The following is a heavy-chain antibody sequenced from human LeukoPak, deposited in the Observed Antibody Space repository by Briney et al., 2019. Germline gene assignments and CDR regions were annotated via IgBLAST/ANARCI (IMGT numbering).Heavy chain of an antibody. CDR3: VRGQATAWGLDY. CDR2: IHSDGSST. Sequence: GGSLRLSCAASGFTFSSYWMHWVRQAPGKGLVWVSRIHSDGSSTSYADSVKGRFTISRGNAKNTLYLQMNSLRAEDTALYYCVRGQATAWGLDYWGQGTLVTVSS. D-gene: IGHD6-13*01. CDR1: GFTFSSYW. J-gene: IGHJ4*02. V-gene: IGHV3-74*01.